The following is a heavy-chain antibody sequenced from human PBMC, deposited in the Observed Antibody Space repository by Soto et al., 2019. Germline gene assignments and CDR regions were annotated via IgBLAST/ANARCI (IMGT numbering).Heavy chain of an antibody. D-gene: IGHD2-2*01. Sequence: TVSAGTPSPSSYYGCWIRQYKKKGLEWIGSVYYRGRSYSKSSVKSRVTISVDTSKNRFSLSLNSVTASDTAVYFCFCQLTTAPTQAYFAYSGPGALVTVS. J-gene: IGHJ4*02. CDR3: FCQLTTAPTQAYFAY. V-gene: IGHV4-39*01. CDR1: AGTPSPSSYY. CDR2: VYYRGRS.